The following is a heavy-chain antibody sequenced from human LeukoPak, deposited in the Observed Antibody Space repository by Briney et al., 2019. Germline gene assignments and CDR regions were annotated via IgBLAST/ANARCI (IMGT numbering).Heavy chain of an antibody. V-gene: IGHV3-21*01. CDR3: ARDYSSSWSYYFDY. Sequence: GGSLRLSCAASGFTFSSYSMNWVRQAPGKGLEWVSYISSSSSYIYHADSVKGRFTISRDNAKNSLYLQMNSLRAEDTAVYYCARDYSSSWSYYFDYWGQGTLVTVSS. CDR2: ISSSSSYI. J-gene: IGHJ4*02. CDR1: GFTFSSYS. D-gene: IGHD6-13*01.